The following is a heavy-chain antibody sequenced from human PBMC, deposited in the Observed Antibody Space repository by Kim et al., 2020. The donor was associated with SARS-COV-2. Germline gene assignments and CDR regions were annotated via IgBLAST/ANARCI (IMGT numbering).Heavy chain of an antibody. CDR2: ISYDGSNK. CDR3: ARDGSYYDSSGTRFDY. V-gene: IGHV3-30*04. Sequence: GGSLRLSCAASGFTFSSYAMHWVRQAPGKGLEWVAVISYDGSNKYYADSVKGRFTISRDNSKNTLYLQMNSLRAEDTAVYYCARDGSYYDSSGTRFDYWGQGTLVTVSS. J-gene: IGHJ4*02. D-gene: IGHD3-22*01. CDR1: GFTFSSYA.